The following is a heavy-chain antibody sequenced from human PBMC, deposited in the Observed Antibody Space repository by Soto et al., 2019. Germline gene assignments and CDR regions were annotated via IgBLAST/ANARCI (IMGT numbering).Heavy chain of an antibody. Sequence: ASVKLSCKASGYTFTSNYMHWVRQAPEQGLEWMGIINPSGGSTSYAQKFQERVTITRDMSTSTAYMELSSLRSEDTAVYYCAAETIDTAMVWTPKNNWFDPWGQGTLVTVSS. V-gene: IGHV1-46*01. CDR1: GYTFTSNY. CDR2: INPSGGST. J-gene: IGHJ5*02. D-gene: IGHD5-18*01. CDR3: AAETIDTAMVWTPKNNWFDP.